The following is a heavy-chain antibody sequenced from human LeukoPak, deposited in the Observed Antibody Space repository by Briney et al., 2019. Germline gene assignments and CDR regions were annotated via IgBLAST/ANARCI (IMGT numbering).Heavy chain of an antibody. Sequence: GGSLRLSCAASGFTFSSYAMSWVRQAPGKGLEWVAGISGGGGSTDYADSVKGRFTISRDNSKNTLYLQMNSLRAEDTAVYYCARDLDSSGYFDAFDIWGQGTMVTVSS. CDR3: ARDLDSSGYFDAFDI. CDR1: GFTFSSYA. J-gene: IGHJ3*02. V-gene: IGHV3-23*01. D-gene: IGHD3-22*01. CDR2: ISGGGGST.